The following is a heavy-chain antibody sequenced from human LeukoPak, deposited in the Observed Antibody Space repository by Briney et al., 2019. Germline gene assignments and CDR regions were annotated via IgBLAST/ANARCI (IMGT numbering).Heavy chain of an antibody. CDR1: GFTFRSYG. CDR2: IWYDGSNK. Sequence: GRSLRLSCAASGFTFRSYGMHWVRQAPGKGLEWVAVIWYDGSNKYYADSVKGRFTISRDNSENTLYLQMNSLRAEDTALYYCASDGIAVDRGIGYFDYWGQGTLVTVSS. D-gene: IGHD6-13*01. J-gene: IGHJ4*02. V-gene: IGHV3-33*01. CDR3: ASDGIAVDRGIGYFDY.